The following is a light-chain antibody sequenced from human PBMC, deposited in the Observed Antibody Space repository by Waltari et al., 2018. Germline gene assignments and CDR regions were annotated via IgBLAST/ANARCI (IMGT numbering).Light chain of an antibody. Sequence: DMVMTQSPLSLPVTPGKPASISCRSSRSLLHSDGYNYLDWYLQKPGQPPQLLIYWGSNRASGVPDRFSGRGSGADFTLEISRVEAGDVGVYYCMQSLQTPPWTFGQGTKVEIK. V-gene: IGKV2-28*01. CDR2: WGS. J-gene: IGKJ1*01. CDR3: MQSLQTPPWT. CDR1: RSLLHSDGYNY.